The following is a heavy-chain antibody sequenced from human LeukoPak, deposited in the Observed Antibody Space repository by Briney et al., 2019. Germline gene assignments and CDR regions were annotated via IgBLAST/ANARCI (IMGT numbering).Heavy chain of an antibody. V-gene: IGHV1-46*01. CDR1: GYTFTSYY. CDR3: VSFVAAAGKEVDY. D-gene: IGHD6-13*01. Sequence: ASVKGSCKASGYTFTSYYIHWVRQAPGQGLEWMGIINPSGGSTTYAQKFRGRVTMTRDTSTSTVYMELSSLRSEDTAVYYCVSFVAAAGKEVDYWGQGTLVTVSS. J-gene: IGHJ4*02. CDR2: INPSGGST.